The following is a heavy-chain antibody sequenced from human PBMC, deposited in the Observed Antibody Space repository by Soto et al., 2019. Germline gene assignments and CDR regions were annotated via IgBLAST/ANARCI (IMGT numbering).Heavy chain of an antibody. D-gene: IGHD3-10*01. Sequence: SVKVSCKASGGTFSSYAISWVRQAPGQGLEWMGGIIPIFGTANYAQKFQGRVTITADESTSTAYMELSSLRSEDTAVYYCARGDYYGSGSYSYWGQGTLVTVSS. CDR1: GGTFSSYA. V-gene: IGHV1-69*13. CDR2: IIPIFGTA. J-gene: IGHJ4*02. CDR3: ARGDYYGSGSYSY.